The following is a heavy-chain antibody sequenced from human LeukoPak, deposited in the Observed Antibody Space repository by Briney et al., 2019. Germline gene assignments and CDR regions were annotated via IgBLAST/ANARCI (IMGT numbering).Heavy chain of an antibody. D-gene: IGHD3-9*01. CDR1: GFTFSSYA. Sequence: GGSLRLSCAASGFTFSSYAMSWVRQAPGKGLEWVSAISGSGGSTYYVDSVKGRFTISRDNSKNTLYLQMNSLRAEDTAVYYCAKDAQITYYDILTGYYYFDYWGQGTLVTVSS. CDR3: AKDAQITYYDILTGYYYFDY. J-gene: IGHJ4*02. CDR2: ISGSGGST. V-gene: IGHV3-23*01.